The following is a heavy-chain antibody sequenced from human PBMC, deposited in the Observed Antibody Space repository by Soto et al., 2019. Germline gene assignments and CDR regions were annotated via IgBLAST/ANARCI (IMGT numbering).Heavy chain of an antibody. D-gene: IGHD6-19*01. CDR2: IYSGGST. Sequence: EVQLVESGGGLVQPGGSLRLSCAASGFTVRSNYMSWVRQAPGKGLEWVSVIYSGGSTSYADSVKGRFTISRDTSKNTLYLQMNSLRVEDTTVYYCARDSSSGWYHDYWGRGTLVTVSS. CDR1: GFTVRSNY. V-gene: IGHV3-66*01. CDR3: ARDSSSGWYHDY. J-gene: IGHJ4*02.